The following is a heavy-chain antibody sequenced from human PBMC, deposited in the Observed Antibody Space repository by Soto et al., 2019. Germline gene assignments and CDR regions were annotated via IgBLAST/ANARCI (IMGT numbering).Heavy chain of an antibody. CDR1: GYTFTSYG. CDR2: ISAYNGNT. Sequence: VSCKASGYTFTSYGISWVRQAPGQGLEWMGWISAYNGNTNYAQKLQGRVTMTTDTSTSTAYMELRSLRSDDTAVYYCARDLRTGTTSFFDYWGQGTLVTVSS. V-gene: IGHV1-18*01. D-gene: IGHD1-7*01. J-gene: IGHJ4*02. CDR3: ARDLRTGTTSFFDY.